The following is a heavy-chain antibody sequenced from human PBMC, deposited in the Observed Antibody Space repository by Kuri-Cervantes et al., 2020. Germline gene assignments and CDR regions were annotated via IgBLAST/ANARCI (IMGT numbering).Heavy chain of an antibody. Sequence: GESLKISCVASGFTFSAHYMSWIRQAPGKGLEWVAYISGSGGDINYADSVKGRFTISRDNAKNSLYLQMNSLRAEDTALYYCAKTAGSGTYLSGGYGMDVWGQGTTVTVSS. J-gene: IGHJ6*02. V-gene: IGHV3-11*01. CDR3: AKTAGSGTYLSGGYGMDV. CDR1: GFTFSAHY. CDR2: ISGSGGDI. D-gene: IGHD3-10*01.